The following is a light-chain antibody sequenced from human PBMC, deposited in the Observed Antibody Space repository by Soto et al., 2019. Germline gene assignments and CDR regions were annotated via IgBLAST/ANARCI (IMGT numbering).Light chain of an antibody. V-gene: IGKV3-11*01. CDR2: DAS. CDR1: QSVSSY. J-gene: IGKJ1*01. Sequence: EIVLTQSPATLSLSPGERATLSCRASQSVSSYLAWYQQKPGQAPRLLIYDASNRATGTPARFSDSGSGTDFTLTISSLEPEDFAVYFCQQRSNLPPWTFGQGTKVEI. CDR3: QQRSNLPPWT.